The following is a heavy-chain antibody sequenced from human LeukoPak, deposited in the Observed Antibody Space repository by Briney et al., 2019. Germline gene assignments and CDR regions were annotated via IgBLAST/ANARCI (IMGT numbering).Heavy chain of an antibody. CDR3: ARLNSTHLFDTIYHQLDY. D-gene: IGHD2/OR15-2a*01. J-gene: IGHJ4*02. CDR2: ISTYNGRT. V-gene: IGHV1-18*01. CDR1: NYTFISYS. Sequence: ASVKVSCKASNYTFISYSITWVRQAPGQGLEWMGWISTYNGRTNYAPNFQDRVTMTSDRSTNTAYMELRSLRSDDTAAYYCARLNSTHLFDTIYHQLDYWGQGALVTVSS.